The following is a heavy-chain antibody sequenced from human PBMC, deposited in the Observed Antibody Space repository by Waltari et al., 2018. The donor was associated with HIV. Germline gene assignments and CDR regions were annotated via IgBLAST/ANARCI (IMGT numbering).Heavy chain of an antibody. CDR2: IWYDGNNK. J-gene: IGHJ4*02. CDR1: GFTFSSYG. V-gene: IGHV3-33*01. Sequence: QVLLVESGGGVVQPGRSLRLSGAASGFTFSSYGMHWVRQAPGKGLEWVAVIWYDGNNKYYADSVKGRFTISRDNSKNTLYLQMNSLRAEDTAVYYCARSLVGATYYFDYWGQGTLVTVSS. CDR3: ARSLVGATYYFDY. D-gene: IGHD1-26*01.